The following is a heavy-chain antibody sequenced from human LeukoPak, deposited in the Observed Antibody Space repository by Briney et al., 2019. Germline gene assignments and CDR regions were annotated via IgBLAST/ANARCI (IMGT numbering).Heavy chain of an antibody. CDR1: VDTFSSYA. CDR2: IIPIFGTG. J-gene: IGHJ4*02. Sequence: GSSLKVSCKTSVDTFSSYAISCGRQAPGQGRKWMGGIIPIFGTGNYAQKFQGRVTITADESTSKAYMELSSLRSEYTAVYYWARASTGYTSSWYNWDLSGWGQGTLVTVSS. D-gene: IGHD6-13*01. V-gene: IGHV1-69*01. CDR3: ARASTGYTSSWYNWDLSG.